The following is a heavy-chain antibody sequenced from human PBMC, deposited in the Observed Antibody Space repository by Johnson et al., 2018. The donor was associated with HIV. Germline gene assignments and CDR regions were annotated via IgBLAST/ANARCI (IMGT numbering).Heavy chain of an antibody. V-gene: IGHV3-30*18. CDR3: AKLGGSGSAFAS. D-gene: IGHD3-10*01. CDR2: ISYDGSNK. CDR1: GFTFNIYG. Sequence: QVQLVESAGGVVHPGRSLRLSCAASGFTFNIYGMHWVRQAPGKGLEWVAVISYDGSNKFYADSVKGRFTISRDNSKNTLYLQLNSLRAEDTAVYYCAKLGGSGSAFASWGQGTMVTASS. J-gene: IGHJ3*02.